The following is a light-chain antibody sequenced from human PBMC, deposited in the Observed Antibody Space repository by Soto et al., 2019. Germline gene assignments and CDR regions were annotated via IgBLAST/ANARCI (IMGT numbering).Light chain of an antibody. V-gene: IGKV1-39*01. Sequence: DIQMTQSPSSLSASVGDRVTITCRASQSISSYLNWYQQKPGKAPKLLIYAASSLQSGVPSRFSGSGSGTDFTLTISSLQPEDFATYYCQQSYSTHTFGQGTRL. CDR3: QQSYSTHT. CDR1: QSISSY. J-gene: IGKJ5*01. CDR2: AAS.